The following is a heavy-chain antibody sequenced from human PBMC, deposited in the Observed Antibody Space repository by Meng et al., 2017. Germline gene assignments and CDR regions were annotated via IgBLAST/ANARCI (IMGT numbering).Heavy chain of an antibody. CDR3: ARDHVWYFDL. V-gene: IGHV1-2*02. Sequence: QVPLVQSGAEVKKPGASVKVSCKASGYTFTSYGISWVRQAPGQGLEWMGWINPNSGGTNYAQKFQGRVTMTRDTSISTAYMELSRLRSDDTAVYYCARDHVWYFDLWGRGTLVTVSS. CDR1: GYTFTSYG. CDR2: INPNSGGT. J-gene: IGHJ2*01.